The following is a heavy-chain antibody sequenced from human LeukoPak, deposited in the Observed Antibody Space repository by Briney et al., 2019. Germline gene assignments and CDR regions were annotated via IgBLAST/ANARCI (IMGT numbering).Heavy chain of an antibody. CDR1: GFTFSNAW. J-gene: IGHJ4*02. Sequence: PGGSLRLSCAASGFTFSNAWMSWVRQAPGKGLEWVGRIKSKTDGGTTDYAAPVKGRFTISRDDSKNTLYLQMNSLKTEDTAVYYCTTEHYDSSGYYFGYWGQGTLVTVSS. CDR3: TTEHYDSSGYYFGY. D-gene: IGHD3-22*01. CDR2: IKSKTDGGTT. V-gene: IGHV3-15*01.